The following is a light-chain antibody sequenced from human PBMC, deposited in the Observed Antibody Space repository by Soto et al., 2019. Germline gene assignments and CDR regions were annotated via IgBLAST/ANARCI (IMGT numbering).Light chain of an antibody. CDR1: QSVSSS. CDR3: QQYDNWPPMWT. V-gene: IGKV3-15*01. J-gene: IGKJ1*01. Sequence: EIVMTQSPVTLSVSPGERATLSCRASQSVSSSLAWYQQKPGQAPRLLIHGASTRATGIPARFSGSGSGTEFNLTISSLQSEDSAIYYCQQYDNWPPMWTFGQGTRVEIK. CDR2: GAS.